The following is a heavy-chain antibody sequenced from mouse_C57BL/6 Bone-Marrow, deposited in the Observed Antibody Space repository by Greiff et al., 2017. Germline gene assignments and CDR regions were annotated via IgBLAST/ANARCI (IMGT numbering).Heavy chain of an antibody. CDR2: ISNGGGST. V-gene: IGHV5-12*01. D-gene: IGHD1-1*01. Sequence: DVKLVESGGGLVQPGGSLKLSCAASGFTFSDYYMYWVRQTPEKRLEWVAYISNGGGSTYYPDTVKGRFTISRDNAKNTLYLQMSRLKSEDTAMYYCARRDYYGSSYGFAYWGQGTLVTVSA. CDR1: GFTFSDYY. J-gene: IGHJ3*01. CDR3: ARRDYYGSSYGFAY.